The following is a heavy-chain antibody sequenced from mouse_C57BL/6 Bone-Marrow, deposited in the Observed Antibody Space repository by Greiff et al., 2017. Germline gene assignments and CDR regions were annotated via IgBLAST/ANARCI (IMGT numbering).Heavy chain of an antibody. Sequence: QVQLQQSGAELVRPGAPVKLSCKASGYTFTDYYINWVKQRPGQGLEWIARLYPGTGNTYSNEKFNGKATMTAEKSSSTAYRQLSSLTSEDSAVYFCARGGLIRKAMDYWGQGTSVTVSS. V-gene: IGHV1-76*01. D-gene: IGHD1-1*01. J-gene: IGHJ4*01. CDR3: ARGGLIRKAMDY. CDR2: LYPGTGNT. CDR1: GYTFTDYY.